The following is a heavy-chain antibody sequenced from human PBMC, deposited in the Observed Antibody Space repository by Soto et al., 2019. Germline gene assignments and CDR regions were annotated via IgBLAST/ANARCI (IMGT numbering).Heavy chain of an antibody. V-gene: IGHV1-69*02. Sequence: QVQLVQSGTEVKKPGSSVKVSCKASGDTLSFYTINWVRQAPGLGLEWVGRINPIVSMSNYAQKLQGRVSMTADKSTSTAYMELRSLRSDDTAMYFCAASYGSGYRAFDYWGQGALVIVSS. D-gene: IGHD3-10*01. CDR3: AASYGSGYRAFDY. CDR2: INPIVSMS. CDR1: GDTLSFYT. J-gene: IGHJ4*02.